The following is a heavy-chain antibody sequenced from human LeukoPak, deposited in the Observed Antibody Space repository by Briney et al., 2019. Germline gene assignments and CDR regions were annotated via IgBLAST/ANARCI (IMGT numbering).Heavy chain of an antibody. CDR1: GASISDGDYY. D-gene: IGHD4-17*01. J-gene: IGHJ4*02. CDR3: AGRYLPKTVTTFDY. V-gene: IGHV4-61*02. Sequence: SETLSLPCTVSGASISDGDYYWRWIRQPAGGGLQWIGRIYTSGSTNYNPSLESRVSISVGTSRNHFSLTLTSVTAADTAVYFCAGRYLPKTVTTFDYWGQGTLVTVSS. CDR2: IYTSGST.